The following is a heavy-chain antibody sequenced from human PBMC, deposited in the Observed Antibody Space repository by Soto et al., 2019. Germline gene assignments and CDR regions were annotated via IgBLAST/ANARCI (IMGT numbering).Heavy chain of an antibody. D-gene: IGHD6-19*01. CDR3: ARDRRGYVSGWSVDYFDH. V-gene: IGHV1-18*01. Sequence: QVQLVQSGPEMKKPGASVKVSCKASGFIFANYGITWVRQAPGEGLEWMGWLSVDNGNTNYAQKFQGRVSMTTDTSTSTASLEVRSLKSDDTAVYSCARDRRGYVSGWSVDYFDHWGQGTLVSVSS. CDR2: LSVDNGNT. CDR1: GFIFANYG. J-gene: IGHJ4*02.